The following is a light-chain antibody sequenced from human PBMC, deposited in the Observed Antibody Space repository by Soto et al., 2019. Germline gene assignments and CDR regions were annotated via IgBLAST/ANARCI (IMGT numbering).Light chain of an antibody. V-gene: IGKV1-12*01. Sequence: DIQMTQSPSSVSASVGDRVTINCRTSQGISSWLDWYQQKPGKAPRLLIYAASSLQSGVPSRFSGSGSGTDFTLNISSLQPEDFATYYGQPANSFPLTGGEGPKVEIK. J-gene: IGKJ4*01. CDR2: AAS. CDR3: QPANSFPLT. CDR1: QGISSW.